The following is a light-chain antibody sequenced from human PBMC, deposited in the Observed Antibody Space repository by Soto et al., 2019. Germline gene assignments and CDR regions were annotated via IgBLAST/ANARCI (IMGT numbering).Light chain of an antibody. CDR1: QGLVNW. V-gene: IGKV1-12*01. CDR3: QQTSSFPLT. CDR2: AAS. J-gene: IGKJ4*01. Sequence: DIQVTQSPSSVSASVGDRVTITCRASQGLVNWLAWYQQKPGKAPKLLIYAASSFQSGVPSRFSGSGSGTDFTLTISSLKPEDFGTYYCQQTSSFPLTFGGGTKVEIK.